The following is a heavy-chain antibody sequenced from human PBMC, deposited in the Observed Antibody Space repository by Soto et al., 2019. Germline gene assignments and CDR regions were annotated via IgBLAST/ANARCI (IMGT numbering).Heavy chain of an antibody. D-gene: IGHD1-1*01. CDR3: AADLPPTDPYNWFEP. Sequence: ASVKVSCKASGYTFTSYGISWVRQAPGQGLEWMGWISAYNGNTNYAQKLQGRVTMTTDASTSTAYMELTSLRSEDTAVYYCAADLPPTDPYNWFEPWGQGTLVTVSS. V-gene: IGHV1-18*01. CDR1: GYTFTSYG. CDR2: ISAYNGNT. J-gene: IGHJ5*02.